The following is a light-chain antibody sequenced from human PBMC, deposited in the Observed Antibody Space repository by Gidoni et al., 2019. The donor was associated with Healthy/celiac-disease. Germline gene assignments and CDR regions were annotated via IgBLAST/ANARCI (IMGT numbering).Light chain of an antibody. CDR3: QQYGSSPT. Sequence: ELVLTQSSCTLSLSPGERATLSCRASQSVSSSYLAWYQQTPGQAPRLLIYGASSRATGIPDRFSGSGSGTDVTLTISRLEPEDFAVDYCQQYGSSPTFGPGTKVDIK. CDR2: GAS. V-gene: IGKV3-20*01. CDR1: QSVSSSY. J-gene: IGKJ3*01.